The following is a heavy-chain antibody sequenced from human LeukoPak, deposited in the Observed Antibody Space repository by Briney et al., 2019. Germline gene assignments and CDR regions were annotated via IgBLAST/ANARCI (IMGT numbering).Heavy chain of an antibody. CDR2: IYYSGST. D-gene: IGHD4-17*01. J-gene: IGHJ5*02. V-gene: IGHV4-59*01. CDR3: ARDAVELDYGDYGWFDP. Sequence: SETLSLTCTVSGGPISSYYWSWIRQPPGKGLEWIGYIYYSGSTNYNPSLKSRVTISVDTSKNQFSLKLSSVTAADTAVYYCARDAVELDYGDYGWFDPWGQGTLVTVSS. CDR1: GGPISSYY.